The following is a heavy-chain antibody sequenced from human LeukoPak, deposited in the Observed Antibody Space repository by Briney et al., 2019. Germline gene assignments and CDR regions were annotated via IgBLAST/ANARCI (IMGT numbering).Heavy chain of an antibody. J-gene: IGHJ4*02. CDR3: ARGKKRQGLYDY. Sequence: SETLSLTCAVYGGSFSGFYGSCIRQPPEKGLEWIGEINHNGRSNYSACFDSRVTISVDTSKNQFSLNLTSLTAADTAVYYCARGKKRQGLYDYWGPGTLATVSS. CDR2: INHNGRS. V-gene: IGHV4-34*01. CDR1: GGSFSGFY.